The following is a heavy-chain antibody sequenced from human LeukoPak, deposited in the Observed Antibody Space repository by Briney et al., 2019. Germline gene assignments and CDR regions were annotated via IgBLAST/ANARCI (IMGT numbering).Heavy chain of an antibody. Sequence: SETLSLTCIVSGGSISISSYYWGWIRQPPGKGLEWIGHIYYGGRTYYTPSFKSRVTISVDTSKNQFSLKLSSVTAADTAVYYCARDLVYYGSGRNAFDIWGQGTMVTVSS. V-gene: IGHV4-39*07. D-gene: IGHD3-10*01. CDR2: IYYGGRT. J-gene: IGHJ3*02. CDR3: ARDLVYYGSGRNAFDI. CDR1: GGSISISSYY.